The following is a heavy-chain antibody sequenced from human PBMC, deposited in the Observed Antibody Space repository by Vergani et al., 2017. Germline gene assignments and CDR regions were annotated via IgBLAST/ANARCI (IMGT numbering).Heavy chain of an antibody. Sequence: EVQLVESGGGLVQPGGSLRLSCVSSGFTFSSYWMSWVRQAPGKGPEWVANIEQDGFEKYYLGSVKGRFTISRDNAKNSLYVQMKSLRVEDSAVYYCARVRTEYYDSNGKDGLDTVDLWCHGTMVIVAS. CDR2: IEQDGFEK. CDR1: GFTFSSYW. CDR3: ARVRTEYYDSNGKDGLDTVDL. V-gene: IGHV3-7*01. J-gene: IGHJ3*01. D-gene: IGHD3-22*01.